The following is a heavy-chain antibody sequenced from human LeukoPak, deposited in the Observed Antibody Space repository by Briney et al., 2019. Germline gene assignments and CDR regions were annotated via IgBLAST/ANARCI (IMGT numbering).Heavy chain of an antibody. Sequence: GGSLRLSCAASGFTFSSYGMHWVRQAPGKGLEWVAFIRYDGSNKYYADSVKGRFTISRDNSKNTLYLQMNSLRADDTAVYYCARYPSTYYDFWSGYSSWFDPWGQGTLVTVSS. D-gene: IGHD3-3*01. CDR2: IRYDGSNK. V-gene: IGHV3-30*02. CDR1: GFTFSSYG. J-gene: IGHJ5*02. CDR3: ARYPSTYYDFWSGYSSWFDP.